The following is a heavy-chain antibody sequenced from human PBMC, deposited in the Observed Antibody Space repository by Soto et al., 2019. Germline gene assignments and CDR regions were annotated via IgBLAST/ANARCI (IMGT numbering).Heavy chain of an antibody. J-gene: IGHJ4*02. CDR1: GGSISSYY. Sequence: QVQLQESGPGLVKPSETLSLTCTVSGGSISSYYWSWIRQPPGTGLEWIGYIYYSGSTNYNPSLKSRVTIAVDTSKNQFALKLSSVTAGDTAVYYCAGGSAIYSSGWYRYWGQGTLVTVSS. V-gene: IGHV4-59*01. CDR3: AGGSAIYSSGWYRY. D-gene: IGHD6-19*01. CDR2: IYYSGST.